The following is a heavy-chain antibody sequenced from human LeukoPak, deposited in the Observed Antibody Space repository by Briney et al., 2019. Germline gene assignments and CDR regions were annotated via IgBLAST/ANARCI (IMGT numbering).Heavy chain of an antibody. Sequence: SQTLSLTCTVSGGSISSGGYYWSWIRQHPGKGLEWIGYIYYSGSTYYNPSLKSRVTISVDTSKNQFPLKLSSVTAADTAVYYCARDKKNCGGDCYPPPYNWFDPWGQGTLVTVSS. J-gene: IGHJ5*02. D-gene: IGHD2-21*02. V-gene: IGHV4-31*03. CDR1: GGSISSGGYY. CDR2: IYYSGST. CDR3: ARDKKNCGGDCYPPPYNWFDP.